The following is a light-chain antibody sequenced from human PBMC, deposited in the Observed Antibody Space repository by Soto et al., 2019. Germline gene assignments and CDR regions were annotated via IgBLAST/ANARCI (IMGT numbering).Light chain of an antibody. J-gene: IGKJ2*01. Sequence: DIQMTQSPSTLSASVGDRVTITCRASQSISTWLAWYQQKPGKAPKVLIYKASILQSGVPSRFSGSGSGTEFTLTISSLQSDDFATYYCQQYNSYSRTFGQGTKLEIK. CDR3: QQYNSYSRT. CDR1: QSISTW. CDR2: KAS. V-gene: IGKV1-5*03.